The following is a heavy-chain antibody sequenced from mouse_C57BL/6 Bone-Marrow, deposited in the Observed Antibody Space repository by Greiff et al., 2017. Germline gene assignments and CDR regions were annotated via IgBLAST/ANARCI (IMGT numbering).Heavy chain of an antibody. V-gene: IGHV2-6*01. CDR1: GFSLTSYG. Sequence: VKLMESGPGLVAPSQSLSITCTVSGFSLTSYGVDWVRQSPGKGLEWLGVIWGVGSTNYNSALKSRLSISKDNSKSQVFLKMNSLQTDDTAMYYCASSYYGSSSWVAYWGQGTLVTVSA. CDR3: ASSYYGSSSWVAY. D-gene: IGHD1-1*01. J-gene: IGHJ3*01. CDR2: IWGVGST.